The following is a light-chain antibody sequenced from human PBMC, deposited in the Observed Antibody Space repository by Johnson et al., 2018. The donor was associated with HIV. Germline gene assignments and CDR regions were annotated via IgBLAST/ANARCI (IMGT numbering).Light chain of an antibody. V-gene: IGLV1-51*02. Sequence: QSVLTQPPSVSAAPGQKVTISCSGSSSNIGNNYVSWYQQLQGTAPKLLIYENNKRPSGIPDRFSGSKSGTSATLGITGLPTGDEADYYCGTWDSSLSKVFGTGTKVTVL. CDR3: GTWDSSLSKV. CDR1: SSNIGNNY. CDR2: ENN. J-gene: IGLJ1*01.